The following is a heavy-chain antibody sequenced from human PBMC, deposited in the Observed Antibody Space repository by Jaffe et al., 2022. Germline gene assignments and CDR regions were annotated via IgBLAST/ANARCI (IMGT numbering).Heavy chain of an antibody. Sequence: QVQLVQSGAEVKKPGSSVKVSCKASGGTFSSYAISWVRQAPGQGLEWMGGIIPIFGTANYAQKFQGRVTITADESTSTAYMELSSLRSEDTAVYYCARLVAATGLWEYYFDYWGQGTLVTVSS. CDR1: GGTFSSYA. D-gene: IGHD2-15*01. V-gene: IGHV1-69*01. CDR3: ARLVAATGLWEYYFDY. J-gene: IGHJ4*02. CDR2: IIPIFGTA.